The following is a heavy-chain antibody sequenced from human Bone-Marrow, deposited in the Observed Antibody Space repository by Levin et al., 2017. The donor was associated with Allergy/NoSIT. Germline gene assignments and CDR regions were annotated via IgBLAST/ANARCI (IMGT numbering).Heavy chain of an antibody. CDR1: GGSLSSNTHY. CDR3: ARHASAPPDYYYMDV. V-gene: IGHV4-39*01. CDR2: IYYSGST. Sequence: SETLSLTCTVSGGSLSSNTHYWGWIRQPPGKGLEWIATIYYSGSTYYNPSLKSRVTISVDTSKNQLSLKLSSVTAADTAVYKCARHASAPPDYYYMDVWGKGTTVTVSS. J-gene: IGHJ6*03.